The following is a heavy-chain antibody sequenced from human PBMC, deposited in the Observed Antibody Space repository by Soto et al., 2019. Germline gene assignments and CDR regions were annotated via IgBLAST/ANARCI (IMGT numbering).Heavy chain of an antibody. J-gene: IGHJ2*01. CDR1: GYTFTNYG. V-gene: IGHV1-18*01. CDR3: ARDPDYYGSGSYFDR. D-gene: IGHD3-10*01. CDR2: ISANNGKT. Sequence: QVQLVQSGAEVKKPGASVKVSCKASGYTFTNYGISWARQAPGQGLEWMGWISANNGKTNYAQNVQGRVTMTKDTSTTTAYMELRSLRSDDTAIYYCARDPDYYGSGSYFDRWGRGTLVTVSS.